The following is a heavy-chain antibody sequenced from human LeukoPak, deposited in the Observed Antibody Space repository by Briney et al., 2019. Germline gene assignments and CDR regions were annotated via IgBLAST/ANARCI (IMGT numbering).Heavy chain of an antibody. D-gene: IGHD1-14*01. V-gene: IGHV3-30*04. CDR2: LAYDGTNK. J-gene: IGHJ4*02. CDR1: GFTLASYA. CDR3: ARGGPLGDTNRFDF. Sequence: GGSLRLSCAASGFTLASYAMHWVRQPPGKGLEWVTLLAYDGTNKQYADSVKGRFTISRDNSQNTVDLQMDSLRAEDTAVYYCARGGPLGDTNRFDFWGQGILVTVSS.